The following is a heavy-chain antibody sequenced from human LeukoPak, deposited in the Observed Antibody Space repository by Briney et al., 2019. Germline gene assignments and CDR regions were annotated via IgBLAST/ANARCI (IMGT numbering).Heavy chain of an antibody. J-gene: IGHJ3*02. CDR1: GFTFSSYT. Sequence: PGGSLRLSCAASGFTFSSYTMVWVRQAPGKGLEWVAVTSYDGSNKYYADSVKGRFTISRDNSNNTLYLQMNSLRAEDTAVYYCAKDRGDYYDSSGYYSGGFDIWGQGTMVTVSS. V-gene: IGHV3-30-3*01. CDR2: TSYDGSNK. CDR3: AKDRGDYYDSSGYYSGGFDI. D-gene: IGHD3-22*01.